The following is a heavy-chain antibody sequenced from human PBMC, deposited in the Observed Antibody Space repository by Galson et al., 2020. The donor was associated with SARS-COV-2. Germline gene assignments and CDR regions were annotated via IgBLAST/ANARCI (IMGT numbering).Heavy chain of an antibody. CDR3: ARNDDSYAFDI. CDR2: IYYSGST. CDR1: GYSISSSNW. V-gene: IGHV4-28*01. J-gene: IGHJ3*02. D-gene: IGHD3-22*01. Sequence: SETLSLTCAVSGYSISSSNWWGWIRQPPGKGLEWIGYIYYSGSTYYNPSLKSRVTMSVDTSKNQFSLKLSSVTAVDTAVYYCARNDDSYAFDIWGQGTMVTVSS.